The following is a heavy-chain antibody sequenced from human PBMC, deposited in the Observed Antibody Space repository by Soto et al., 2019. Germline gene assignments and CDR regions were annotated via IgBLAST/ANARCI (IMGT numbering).Heavy chain of an antibody. D-gene: IGHD3-3*01. CDR2: IYYSGST. J-gene: IGHJ4*02. Sequence: ETLSLTCTVSGGSISSSSYYWGWIRQPPGKGLEWIGSIYYSGSTYYNPSLKSRVTISVDTSKNQFSLKLSSVTAADTAVYYCARQGYDFWSGSYFDYWGQGTLVTVSS. CDR3: ARQGYDFWSGSYFDY. V-gene: IGHV4-39*01. CDR1: GGSISSSSYY.